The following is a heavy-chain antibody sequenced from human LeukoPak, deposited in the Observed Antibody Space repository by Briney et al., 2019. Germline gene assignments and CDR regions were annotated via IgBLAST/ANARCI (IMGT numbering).Heavy chain of an antibody. Sequence: GGSLRLSCVASGFTFNKHHMYWVRQAPGKGLEWVSSISSSSVYTHYADSVKGRFTISRDNGKNSLYLQMHSLRAEDTALYYCARDALRDDAFDIWGQGTLVTVSS. V-gene: IGHV3-21*04. J-gene: IGHJ3*02. CDR1: GFTFNKHH. CDR2: ISSSSVYT. CDR3: ARDALRDDAFDI.